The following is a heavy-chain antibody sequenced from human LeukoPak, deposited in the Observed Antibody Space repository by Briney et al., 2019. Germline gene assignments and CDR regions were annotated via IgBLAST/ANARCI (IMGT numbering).Heavy chain of an antibody. V-gene: IGHV3-48*03. D-gene: IGHD4/OR15-4a*01. J-gene: IGHJ5*02. CDR2: ISSSGSTI. CDR3: AREGTMENWFDP. CDR1: GFTFSSYA. Sequence: PGGSLRLSCAASGFTFSSYAMSWVRQAPGKGLEGVSYISSSGSTIYYADSVKGRFTISRDNAKNSMYLQMNSLRAEDTAVYYCAREGTMENWFDPWGQGTLVTVSS.